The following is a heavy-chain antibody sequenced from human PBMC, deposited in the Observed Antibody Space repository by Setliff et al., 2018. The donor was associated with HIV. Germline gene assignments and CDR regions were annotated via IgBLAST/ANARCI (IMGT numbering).Heavy chain of an antibody. D-gene: IGHD3-22*01. J-gene: IGHJ4*02. V-gene: IGHV3-11*06. Sequence: GGSLRLSCAASGISFNDYYMYWIRQAPGKGLEWVSSISSRGTDTYYADSVKGRFTISRDNAKNSLYLQMNSLRAEDTAVYYCARETMYDSRGYLSHYFDYWGQGTPVTVSS. CDR1: GISFNDYY. CDR2: ISSRGTDT. CDR3: ARETMYDSRGYLSHYFDY.